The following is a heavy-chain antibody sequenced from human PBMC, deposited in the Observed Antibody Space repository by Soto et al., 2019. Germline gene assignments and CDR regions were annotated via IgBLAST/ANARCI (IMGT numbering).Heavy chain of an antibody. J-gene: IGHJ3*02. D-gene: IGHD2-21*02. CDR3: ARPTYCGGDCYRGNDAFDI. CDR2: IYPGDSDT. V-gene: IGHV5-51*01. Sequence: ESLKISCKGSGYSFTSYWIGWVRQMPGKGLEWMGIIYPGDSDTRYSPSFQGQVTISADKSISTAYLQWSSLKASDTAMYYCARPTYCGGDCYRGNDAFDIWGQGTMVTVS. CDR1: GYSFTSYW.